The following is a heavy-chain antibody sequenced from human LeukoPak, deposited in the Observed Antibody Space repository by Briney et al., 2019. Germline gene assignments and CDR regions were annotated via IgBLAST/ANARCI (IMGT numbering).Heavy chain of an antibody. V-gene: IGHV4-59*01. J-gene: IGHJ4*02. CDR3: ARGQGLRYFDWLRRFYFDY. CDR1: GGSISSYY. Sequence: PSETLSLTCTVSGGSISSYYLSWIRQPPGKGLEWIGYIYYSGSTNYNPSLKSRVTISVDTSKNQFSLKLSSVTAADTAVYYCARGQGLRYFDWLRRFYFDYWGQGILVTVSS. D-gene: IGHD3-9*01. CDR2: IYYSGST.